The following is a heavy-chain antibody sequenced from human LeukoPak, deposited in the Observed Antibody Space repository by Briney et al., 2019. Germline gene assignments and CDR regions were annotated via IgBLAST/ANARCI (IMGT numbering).Heavy chain of an antibody. V-gene: IGHV1-69*04. Sequence: ASVKVSCKASGGTFSSYAISWVRQAPGQGLEWMGRIIPILGIANYAQKFQGRVTITADKSTSTAYMELSSLRSDDTAVYYCARGLVFWNYGFGDYWGQGTLVTVSS. CDR3: ARGLVFWNYGFGDY. D-gene: IGHD1-7*01. CDR2: IIPILGIA. CDR1: GGTFSSYA. J-gene: IGHJ4*02.